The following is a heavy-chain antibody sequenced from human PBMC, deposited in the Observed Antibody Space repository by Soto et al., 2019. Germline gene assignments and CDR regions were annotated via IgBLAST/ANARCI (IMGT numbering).Heavy chain of an antibody. CDR2: IIPIFGTA. CDR1: GGTFSSYA. CDR3: ARFSVVVTPNYYGMDV. D-gene: IGHD2-2*01. Sequence: SVKVSCKASGGTFSSYAISWLRQSPGQGLEWMGGIIPIFGTANYAQKFQGRVTITADESTSTAYMELSSLRSEDTAVYYCARFSVVVTPNYYGMDVWGQGTTVTVSS. J-gene: IGHJ6*02. V-gene: IGHV1-69*13.